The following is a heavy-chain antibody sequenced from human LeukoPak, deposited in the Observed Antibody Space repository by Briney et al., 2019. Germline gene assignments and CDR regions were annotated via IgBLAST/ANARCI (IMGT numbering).Heavy chain of an antibody. CDR2: ISVYNGHT. J-gene: IGHJ3*02. Sequence: ASVKVSLKASVCTFTSYGISGVRQAPGQGLEGMGWISVYNGHTNHAQKLQRRVPMTTHTSTSPDHMELTSLRSDDPAVYCCARLLYYDFWSGYSDAFDIWGQGPMVTVSS. D-gene: IGHD3-3*01. CDR3: ARLLYYDFWSGYSDAFDI. V-gene: IGHV1-18*01. CDR1: VCTFTSYG.